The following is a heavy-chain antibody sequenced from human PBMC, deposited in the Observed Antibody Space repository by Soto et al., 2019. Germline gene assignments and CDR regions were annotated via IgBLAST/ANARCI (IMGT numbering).Heavy chain of an antibody. CDR3: AKGVTIFGVGTFDS. J-gene: IGHJ4*02. D-gene: IGHD3-3*01. V-gene: IGHV3-30*18. Sequence: QGKGLEWVAVISYDGSSKSCADSVTGRFTISRDNSKNTLYLKMTSLRAEDTAVSYCAKGVTIFGVGTFDSWGQGTLVTV. CDR2: ISYDGSSK.